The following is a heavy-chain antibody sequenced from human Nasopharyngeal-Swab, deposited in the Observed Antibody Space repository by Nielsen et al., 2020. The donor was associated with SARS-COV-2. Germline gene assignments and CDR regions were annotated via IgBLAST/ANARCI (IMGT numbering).Heavy chain of an antibody. Sequence: ASVKVSCKASGYTFTSYDINWVRQATGQGLEWMGWMNPNSGNTGYAQKFQGRVTMTRNTSISTAYMELSSLRSEDTAVYYCARAGEGVVVPAAIVGGTYYYYYYVDVWGKGTTVTVSS. CDR1: GYTFTSYD. CDR2: MNPNSGNT. D-gene: IGHD2-2*02. CDR3: ARAGEGVVVPAAIVGGTYYYYYYVDV. J-gene: IGHJ6*03. V-gene: IGHV1-8*01.